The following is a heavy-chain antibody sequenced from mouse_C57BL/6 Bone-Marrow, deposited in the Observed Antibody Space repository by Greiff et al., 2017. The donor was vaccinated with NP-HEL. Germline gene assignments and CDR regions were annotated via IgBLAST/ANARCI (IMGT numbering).Heavy chain of an antibody. CDR3: ARGGYDGCSYWYVDV. J-gene: IGHJ1*03. CDR2: VYPYNGGT. D-gene: IGHD2-3*01. V-gene: IGHV1-36*01. Sequence: EVKLVESGPVLVKPGPSVKISCKASGFTFTDYYLHWVKQSHGKSLEWIGLVYPYNGGTSYNQKFKGKATLTVDTSSSTAYMELNSLTSGDSAVYYCARGGYDGCSYWYVDVWGTGTTVTVSS. CDR1: GFTFTDYY.